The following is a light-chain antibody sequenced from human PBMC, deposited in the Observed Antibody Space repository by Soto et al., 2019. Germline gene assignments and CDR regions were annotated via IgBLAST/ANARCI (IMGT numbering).Light chain of an antibody. Sequence: IVMTQSPATLSVSPGERATLSCRASQSVSSNLAWYQQKPGQAPRLLIYGASTRATGIPARFSGSGSGTEFTLTISSLQSEDFAVYYCQQYNNWTSITFGQGTRLEIK. CDR1: QSVSSN. V-gene: IGKV3-15*01. J-gene: IGKJ5*01. CDR2: GAS. CDR3: QQYNNWTSIT.